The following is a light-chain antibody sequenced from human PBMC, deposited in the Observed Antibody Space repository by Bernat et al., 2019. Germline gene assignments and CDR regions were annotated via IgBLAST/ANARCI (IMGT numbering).Light chain of an antibody. Sequence: QSALTQPPSASGSLGQSVTISCTGTSSDVGAYNHVSWYQQHPGKAPKVLIYEVNKRPSGVPDRFSGSKSGNTVSLTVSGLQAEDEADYHCTSHGGSNNFWVFGGGTKLTVL. CDR3: TSHGGSNNFWV. J-gene: IGLJ3*02. V-gene: IGLV2-8*01. CDR1: SSDVGAYNH. CDR2: EVN.